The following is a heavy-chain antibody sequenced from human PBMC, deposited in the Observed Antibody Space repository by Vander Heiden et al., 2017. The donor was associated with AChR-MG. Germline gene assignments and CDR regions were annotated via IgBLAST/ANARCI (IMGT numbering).Heavy chain of an antibody. Sequence: QVQLVQSGAEVKKPGSSVKVSCKASGGTFSSYAISWVRQAPGQGLGWMGGIIPIFGTANYAQKFQGRVTITADESTSTAYMELSSLRSEDTAVYYCARGPYGSGSYGYYYYYYYMDVWGKGTTVTVSS. CDR3: ARGPYGSGSYGYYYYYYYMDV. D-gene: IGHD3-10*01. CDR2: IIPIFGTA. CDR1: GGTFSSYA. J-gene: IGHJ6*03. V-gene: IGHV1-69*01.